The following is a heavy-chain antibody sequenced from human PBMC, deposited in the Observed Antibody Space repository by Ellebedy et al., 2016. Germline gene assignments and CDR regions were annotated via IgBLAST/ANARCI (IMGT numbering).Heavy chain of an antibody. V-gene: IGHV1-24*01. CDR3: ATIRRITMVRGVFSNWFDP. Sequence: ASVKVSCKVSGYTLTELSMHWVRQAPGKGLEWMGGFDPEDGETIYAQKFQGRVTMTEDTSTDTAYMELSSLRSEDTAVYYCATIRRITMVRGVFSNWFDPWGQGTLVTVSS. CDR2: FDPEDGET. D-gene: IGHD3-10*01. CDR1: GYTLTELS. J-gene: IGHJ5*02.